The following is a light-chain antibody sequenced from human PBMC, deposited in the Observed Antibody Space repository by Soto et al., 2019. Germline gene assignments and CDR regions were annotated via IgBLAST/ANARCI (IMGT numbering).Light chain of an antibody. J-gene: IGKJ5*01. CDR1: QSVTVN. CDR2: AAS. CDR3: QQYYGTPIT. Sequence: EILLTQSPSTLSLSPGEGVTLSCRASQSVTVNSLAWYQQKPGQAPRLLIYAASTRAAAVPDRFTGSGSGTEFTLTISSLQSEDVAVYYCQQYYGTPITFGQGTRLEI. V-gene: IGKV3D-15*01.